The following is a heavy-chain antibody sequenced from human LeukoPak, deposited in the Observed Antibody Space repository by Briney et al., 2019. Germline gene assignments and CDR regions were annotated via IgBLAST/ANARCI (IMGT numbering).Heavy chain of an antibody. J-gene: IGHJ4*02. CDR1: GYTFTSYG. Sequence: GASVKVSCKASGYTFTSYGISWVRQAPGQVLEWMGWISAYNGNTNYAQKLQGRVTMTTDTSTSTAYMELRSLRSDDTAVYYCARAIAVAGTFYFDYWGQGTLVTVSS. V-gene: IGHV1-18*04. D-gene: IGHD6-19*01. CDR2: ISAYNGNT. CDR3: ARAIAVAGTFYFDY.